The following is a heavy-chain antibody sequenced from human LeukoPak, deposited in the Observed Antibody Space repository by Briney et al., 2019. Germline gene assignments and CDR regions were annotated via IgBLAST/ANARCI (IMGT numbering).Heavy chain of an antibody. CDR2: INHSGST. CDR1: GGSFSDYY. Sequence: KPSETLSLTCAVYGGSFSDYYWSWVRQPPGKGLEWIGEINHSGSTNYNPSLKSRVTISVDTSKNQFSLKLSSVTAADTAVYYCARGRNRYCSSTSCYTSGGIWFDPWGQGTLVTVSS. J-gene: IGHJ5*02. CDR3: ARGRNRYCSSTSCYTSGGIWFDP. V-gene: IGHV4-34*01. D-gene: IGHD2-2*02.